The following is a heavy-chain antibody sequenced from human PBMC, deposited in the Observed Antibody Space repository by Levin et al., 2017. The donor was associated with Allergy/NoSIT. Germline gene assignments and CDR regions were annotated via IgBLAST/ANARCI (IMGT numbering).Heavy chain of an antibody. CDR1: RGSLSPHY. CDR2: IYYSGNT. CDR3: ARDYIASGTIFFDS. V-gene: IGHV4-59*11. D-gene: IGHD6-13*01. J-gene: IGHJ4*02. Sequence: SETLSLTCTVSRGSLSPHYWSWIRQPPGKGLEWIGYIYYSGNTNYNPALRSRVTISADTSRNQISLKLRSVTTADTAVYFCARDYIASGTIFFDSWGQGTLVTVSS.